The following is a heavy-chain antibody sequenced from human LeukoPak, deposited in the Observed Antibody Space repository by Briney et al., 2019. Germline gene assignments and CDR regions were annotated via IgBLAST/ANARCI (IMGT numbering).Heavy chain of an antibody. CDR3: AVSDYSNYYYYYGMDV. V-gene: IGHV1-58*01. CDR2: IVVGSGNT. J-gene: IGHJ6*02. CDR1: EFTFTSSA. D-gene: IGHD4-11*01. Sequence: ASVKVSCKASEFTFTSSAVQWVRQARGQRLEWIGWIVVGSGNTNYAQKFQERVTITRDMSTSTAYMELSSLRSEDTAVYYCAVSDYSNYYYYYGMDVWGQGTTVTVSS.